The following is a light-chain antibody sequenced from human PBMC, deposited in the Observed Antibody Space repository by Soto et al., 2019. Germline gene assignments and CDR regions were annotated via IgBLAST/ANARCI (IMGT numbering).Light chain of an antibody. CDR1: QGVDSSY. CDR3: HQYDSSSWT. V-gene: IGKV3-20*01. J-gene: IGKJ1*01. Sequence: EIVLTQSPGTLSLSPGERATVFCRASQGVDSSYLAWFQQKPGQAPRLLIYGASRRATGVPDRFSGSGSGTDFTLTITRLEPEDIAVYYCHQYDSSSWTFGQGTKVEI. CDR2: GAS.